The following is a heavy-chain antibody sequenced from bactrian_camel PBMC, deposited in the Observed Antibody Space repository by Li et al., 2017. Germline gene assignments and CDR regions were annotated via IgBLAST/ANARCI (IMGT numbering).Heavy chain of an antibody. Sequence: DVQLVESGGGLVQPGGSLRLSCGASGFTFSDYVMAWVRQAPGKGLEWVSTISGSGDRTWYKDSVKDRFTITRDNAKNTLYLQLNSLKTEDTAMYYCAKDDYGATWMTAERGQGTQVTVS. CDR3: AKDDYGATWMTAE. D-gene: IGHD4*01. CDR1: GFTFSDYV. J-gene: IGHJ4*01. V-gene: IGHV3S40*01. CDR2: ISGSGDRT.